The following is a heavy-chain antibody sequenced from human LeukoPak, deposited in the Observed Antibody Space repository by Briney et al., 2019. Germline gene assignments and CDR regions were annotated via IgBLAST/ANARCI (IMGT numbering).Heavy chain of an antibody. Sequence: SETLSLTCTVSGGSISSYYWSWIRQPPGKGLEWIGYIYYSGSTNYNPSLKSRVTISVDTSKNQFSLKLSSVTAADTAVYYCARRWSNYGMNVWCQGTTVTVSS. CDR2: IYYSGST. V-gene: IGHV4-59*08. J-gene: IGHJ6*02. CDR1: GGSISSYY. CDR3: ARRWSNYGMNV. D-gene: IGHD2-15*01.